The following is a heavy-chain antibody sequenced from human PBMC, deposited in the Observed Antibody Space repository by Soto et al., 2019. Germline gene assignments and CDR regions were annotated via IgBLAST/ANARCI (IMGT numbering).Heavy chain of an antibody. CDR2: INHSGST. Sequence: PXETLSLTCAVYGGSFSGYYWSWIRQPPGKGLEWIGEINHSGSTNYNPSLKSRVTISVDTSKNQFSLKLSSVTAADTAVYYCARASFPPRAAPPYGMDVWGQGTTVTVSS. CDR1: GGSFSGYY. V-gene: IGHV4-34*01. CDR3: ARASFPPRAAPPYGMDV. D-gene: IGHD2-15*01. J-gene: IGHJ6*02.